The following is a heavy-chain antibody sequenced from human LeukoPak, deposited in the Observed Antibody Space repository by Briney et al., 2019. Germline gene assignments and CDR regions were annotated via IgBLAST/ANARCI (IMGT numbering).Heavy chain of an antibody. CDR1: GFTFSSYS. Sequence: PGGSLRLSCAASGFTFSSYSMNWVRQAPGKGLEWVSSISSSSSYIYYADSVKGRFTISRDNAKNSLYLQMNSLRAEDTAVYYCARAKPRASTGRSSTSCLDYWGQGTLVTVSS. CDR2: ISSSSSYI. V-gene: IGHV3-21*01. CDR3: ARAKPRASTGRSSTSCLDY. D-gene: IGHD2-2*01. J-gene: IGHJ4*02.